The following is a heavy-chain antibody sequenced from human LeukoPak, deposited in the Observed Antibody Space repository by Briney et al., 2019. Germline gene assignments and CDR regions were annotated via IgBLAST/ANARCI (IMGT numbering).Heavy chain of an antibody. J-gene: IGHJ6*02. Sequence: RGSLRLSCAASGFTFSSYGMHWVRQAPGKGLEWVAVISYDGSNKYYADSVKGRFTISRDNSKNTLYLQMNSLRAEDTAVYYCARRNYYYYGMDVWGQGTTVTVSS. CDR1: GFTFSSYG. V-gene: IGHV3-30*03. CDR2: ISYDGSNK. CDR3: ARRNYYYYGMDV.